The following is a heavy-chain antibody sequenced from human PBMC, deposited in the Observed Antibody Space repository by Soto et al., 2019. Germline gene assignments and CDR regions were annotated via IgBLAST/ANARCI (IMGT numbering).Heavy chain of an antibody. CDR2: ISAYNGNT. CDR1: GYTVTTLG. CDR3: ARDILTGYNWFDP. Sequence: ASVKVSCKASGYTVTTLGVRCVRQAPGQGLEWMGWISAYNGNTNYAQKLQGRVTMTTDTSTSTAYMELRSLRSDDTAVYYCARDILTGYNWFDPWGQGTLVTVSS. J-gene: IGHJ5*02. D-gene: IGHD3-9*01. V-gene: IGHV1-18*01.